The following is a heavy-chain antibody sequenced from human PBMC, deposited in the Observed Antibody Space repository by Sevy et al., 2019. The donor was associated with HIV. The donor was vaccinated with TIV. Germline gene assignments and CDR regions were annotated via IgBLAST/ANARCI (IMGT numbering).Heavy chain of an antibody. Sequence: KQSQTVSLTCAISGDSVSSNSAAWNWIRQSPSRGLEWLGRTYYRSKWYNDYAVSMKSRITINPDTSKNQFCLQLNSVTPEDTAVYYCARGYACTGGVCYHYYYYGMDVWGQGTTVTVSS. CDR2: TYYRSKWYN. D-gene: IGHD2-8*02. V-gene: IGHV6-1*01. CDR1: GDSVSSNSAA. J-gene: IGHJ6*02. CDR3: ARGYACTGGVCYHYYYYGMDV.